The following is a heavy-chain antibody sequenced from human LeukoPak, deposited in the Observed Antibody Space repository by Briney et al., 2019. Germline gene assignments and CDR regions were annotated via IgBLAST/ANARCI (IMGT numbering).Heavy chain of an antibody. CDR2: ISGNGGST. J-gene: IGHJ4*02. V-gene: IGHV3-23*01. D-gene: IGHD1-20*01. CDR3: AKCDGFDNWNPCPFDY. CDR1: GFTFSNYA. Sequence: PGGSLRLSCAASGFTFSNYAMTWVRQAPGKGLEWVAAISGNGGSTYYADSVKGRFTISRDNSRNTLYLQTNSLRAEDTALYFCAKCDGFDNWNPCPFDYWGQGSLVTVSS.